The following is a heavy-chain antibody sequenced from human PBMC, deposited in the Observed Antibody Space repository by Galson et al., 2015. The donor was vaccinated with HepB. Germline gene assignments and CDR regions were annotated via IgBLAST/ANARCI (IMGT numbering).Heavy chain of an antibody. V-gene: IGHV6-1*01. CDR3: ARAQDSWGYSSPGWGNAFDI. CDR2: TYYRSKWYN. J-gene: IGHJ3*02. D-gene: IGHD5-18*01. Sequence: CAISGDSVSSNSAAWNWIRQSPSRGLEWLGRTYYRSKWYNDYAVSVKSRITINPDTSKNQFSLQLNSVTPEDTAVYYCARAQDSWGYSSPGWGNAFDIWGQGTMVTVSS. CDR1: GDSVSSNSAA.